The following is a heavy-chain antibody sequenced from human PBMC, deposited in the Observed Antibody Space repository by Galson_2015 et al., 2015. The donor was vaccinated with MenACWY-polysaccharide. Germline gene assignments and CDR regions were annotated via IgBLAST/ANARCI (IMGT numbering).Heavy chain of an antibody. J-gene: IGHJ6*02. CDR2: ISSGSGTI. D-gene: IGHD2-15*01. CDR3: ARAAWLDV. V-gene: IGHV3-48*01. Sequence: SLRLSCAASGFTFSSYNMNWVRQAPGKGLEWVSCISSGSGTIYCADSVKGRFTISRDNAKNSLYLQMNSLRAEDTAVYYCARAAWLDVWGQGTTVTVSS. CDR1: GFTFSSYN.